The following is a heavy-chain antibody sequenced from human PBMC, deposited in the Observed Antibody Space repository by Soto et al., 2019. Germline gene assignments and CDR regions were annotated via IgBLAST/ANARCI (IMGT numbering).Heavy chain of an antibody. D-gene: IGHD6-13*01. Sequence: QVQLQESGPGLVKPSQTLSLTCTVSGGSISSGGYYWSWIRQHPGKGLEWIGYIYYSGSTYYNPSLKSRGTISLNTSTNQFALKLSSVTAADTAVYYCASDEAESGTYFDYWGQGTLVTVSS. J-gene: IGHJ4*02. CDR2: IYYSGST. CDR1: GGSISSGGYY. CDR3: ASDEAESGTYFDY. V-gene: IGHV4-31*03.